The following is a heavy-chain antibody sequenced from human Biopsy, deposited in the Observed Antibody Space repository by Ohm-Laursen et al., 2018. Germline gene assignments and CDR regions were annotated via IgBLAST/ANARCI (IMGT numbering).Heavy chain of an antibody. CDR3: AQTRNDYGGFYFDY. CDR2: IRNT. V-gene: IGHV4-39*01. J-gene: IGHJ4*02. D-gene: IGHD4/OR15-4a*01. CDR1: GDSISSSTYY. Sequence: SQTLSLTCSDSGDSISSSTYYWGWIRQPPGKGLEWIGTIRNTYFRTSLKGRVTMSVDTSKNQFSLKLSSVTAADAGVYHCAQTRNDYGGFYFDYWGRGTLVTVSS.